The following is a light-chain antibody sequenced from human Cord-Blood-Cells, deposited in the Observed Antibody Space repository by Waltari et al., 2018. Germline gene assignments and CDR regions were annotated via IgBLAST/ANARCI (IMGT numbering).Light chain of an antibody. CDR2: GAS. CDR3: QQYNNWPPWT. CDR1: QSVSSN. V-gene: IGKV3-15*01. Sequence: EIVMTQSPATLSVSPGVRATLSCRASQSVSSNLACYQQKPGQAPRLLIYGASTRATGIPARCSGSCSGTEFTLTISSLQSEDFAVYYCQQYNNWPPWTFGQGTKVEIK. J-gene: IGKJ1*01.